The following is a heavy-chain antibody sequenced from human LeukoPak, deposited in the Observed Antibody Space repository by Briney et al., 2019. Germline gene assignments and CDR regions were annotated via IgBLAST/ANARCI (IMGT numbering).Heavy chain of an antibody. J-gene: IGHJ4*02. Sequence: SETLSLTCAVYGGSFSGYYWSWIRQPPGKGLEWIGEINHGGSTNYNPSLKSRVTISVDTSKNQFSLKLSSVTAADTAVYYCARRGYSYGHVFDYWGQGTLVTVSS. CDR3: ARRGYSYGHVFDY. CDR1: GGSFSGYY. CDR2: INHGGST. V-gene: IGHV4-34*01. D-gene: IGHD5-18*01.